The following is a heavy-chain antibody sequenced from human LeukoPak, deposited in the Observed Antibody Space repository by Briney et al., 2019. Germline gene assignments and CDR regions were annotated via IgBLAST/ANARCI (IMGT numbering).Heavy chain of an antibody. CDR2: ICSSAATI. J-gene: IGHJ4*02. V-gene: IGHV3-11*01. Sequence: PGGSLRLSCAPSGFTFSVYNMSWIREALGKGLEWVSYICSSAATIYYAHSVKGRFTISRDNAKNSLCLHMDSLRAEDTAVCYCASLGEQWLVQYLDYWGQRPLVTVSS. CDR1: GFTFSVYN. D-gene: IGHD6-19*01. CDR3: ASLGEQWLVQYLDY.